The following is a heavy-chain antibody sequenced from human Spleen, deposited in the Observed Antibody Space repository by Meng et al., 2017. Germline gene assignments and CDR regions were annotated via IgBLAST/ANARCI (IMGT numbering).Heavy chain of an antibody. CDR1: GGSISSYY. D-gene: IGHD7-27*01. CDR2: IYYSGST. Sequence: QVQLQESGPGLVKPSETLSLTCTVSGGSISSYYWSWIRQPPGKGLEWIGYIYYSGSTNYNPSLKSRVTISVDTSKNQFSLKLSSVTAADTAVYYCARITGDPEYYFDYWGQGTLVTVSS. V-gene: IGHV4-59*01. J-gene: IGHJ4*02. CDR3: ARITGDPEYYFDY.